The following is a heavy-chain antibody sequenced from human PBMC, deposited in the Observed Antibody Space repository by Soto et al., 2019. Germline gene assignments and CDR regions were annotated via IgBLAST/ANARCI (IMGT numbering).Heavy chain of an antibody. CDR1: GYTFTGYW. D-gene: IGHD1-26*01. Sequence: GESLKISCKGSGYTFTGYWIAGVRQMPGKSLEWMAMILPGDSDTIYNPSFRGQVTMSADTSISTAYLQWSGLKDSDTAIYYCARRDYTGTYSDYFNYWGLGTLVTVSS. J-gene: IGHJ4*02. CDR2: ILPGDSDT. V-gene: IGHV5-51*01. CDR3: ARRDYTGTYSDYFNY.